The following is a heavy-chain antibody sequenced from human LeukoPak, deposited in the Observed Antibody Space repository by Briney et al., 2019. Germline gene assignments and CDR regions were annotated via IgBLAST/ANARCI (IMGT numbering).Heavy chain of an antibody. CDR1: GYSFTSYW. J-gene: IGHJ4*02. V-gene: IGHV5-51*01. CDR3: ARHPRTVEMATFHKYYFDY. Sequence: GESLKISCKGSGYSFTSYWIGWVRQMPGKGLEWMGIIYPGDSDTRYSPSFQGQVSISGDMSISTAYLQWSSLKASDTAMYYCARHPRTVEMATFHKYYFDYWGQGTLVTVSS. D-gene: IGHD5-24*01. CDR2: IYPGDSDT.